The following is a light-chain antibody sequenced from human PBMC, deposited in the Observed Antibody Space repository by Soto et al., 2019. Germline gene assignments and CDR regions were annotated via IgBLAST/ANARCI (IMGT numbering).Light chain of an antibody. CDR2: DAS. CDR3: QQYNNWPVT. CDR1: QDISNY. Sequence: DIPLTQYQSCMAASVLEWYSIXWQASQDISNYLNWYQQKPGKAPKLLIYDASNLETGVPSRFSGSGSGTDFTFTISSLQSEDFATYYCQQYNNWPVTFGGGTKVDNK. V-gene: IGKV1-33*01. J-gene: IGKJ4*01.